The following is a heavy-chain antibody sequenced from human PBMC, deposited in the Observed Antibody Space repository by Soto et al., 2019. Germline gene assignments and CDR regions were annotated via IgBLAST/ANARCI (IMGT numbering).Heavy chain of an antibody. J-gene: IGHJ6*02. V-gene: IGHV1-69*13. CDR2: IIPIFGTA. D-gene: IGHD4-17*01. Sequence: GASLKVSCKASGGTFSSYAISWVRQAPGQGLEWMGGIIPIFGTANYAQKFQGRVTITADESTSTAYMELSSLRSEDTAVYYCARDDGDYSDGRFGYGMDVWGQGTTVTVSS. CDR1: GGTFSSYA. CDR3: ARDDGDYSDGRFGYGMDV.